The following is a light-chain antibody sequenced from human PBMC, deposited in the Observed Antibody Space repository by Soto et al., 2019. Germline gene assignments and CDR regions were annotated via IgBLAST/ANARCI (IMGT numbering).Light chain of an antibody. CDR1: QSVLYSSNNKNY. J-gene: IGKJ4*01. Sequence: IVITQSPDSLAFSLGERATINCKSSQSVLYSSNNKNYLAWYQQKPGQPPKLLIYWASTRESGVPDRFSGSGSGTDFTLTISSLQAEDVAVYYCQQYYSTPLTFGGGTKVDIK. CDR3: QQYYSTPLT. V-gene: IGKV4-1*01. CDR2: WAS.